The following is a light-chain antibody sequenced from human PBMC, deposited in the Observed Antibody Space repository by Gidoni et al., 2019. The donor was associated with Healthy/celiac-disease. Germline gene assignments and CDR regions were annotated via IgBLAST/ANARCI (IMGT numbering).Light chain of an antibody. J-gene: IGLJ2*01. CDR1: SGHSNYK. CDR3: GADHGSGSNFVV. Sequence: QPVLTQPPSASASLGASVTPTCTLSSGHSNYKVDWYQQRPGKGPRFVMRVGTGGIVGSKGDGIPDRFSVLGSGLNRYLTIKNIQEEDESDYHCGADHGSGSNFVVFGGGTKLTVL. CDR2: VGTGGIVG. V-gene: IGLV9-49*01.